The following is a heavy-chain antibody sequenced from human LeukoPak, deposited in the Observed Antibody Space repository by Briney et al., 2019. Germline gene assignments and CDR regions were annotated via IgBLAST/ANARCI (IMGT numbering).Heavy chain of an antibody. CDR1: GFTLSSYW. V-gene: IGHV3-74*01. CDR3: VRGRPY. Sequence: GGSLRLSCAASGFTLSSYWMHWVRQAPGKGLVWVSRINGDGRTITYADSVKGRFTISRDNAKDSLYLQMSSLRVEDTAVYFCVRGRPYWGQGTLVTVSS. CDR2: INGDGRTI. J-gene: IGHJ4*02.